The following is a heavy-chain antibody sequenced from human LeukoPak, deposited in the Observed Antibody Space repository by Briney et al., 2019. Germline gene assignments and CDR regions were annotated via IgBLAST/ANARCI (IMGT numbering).Heavy chain of an antibody. J-gene: IGHJ4*02. CDR1: GGSISSGGYY. Sequence: PSETLSLTCTVSGGSISSGGYYWSWIRQHPGKGLEWIGYIYYSGSTYYNPSLKSRVTISVDTSKNQFSLKLSSVTAADTAVYYCARRDGDYEGFDYWGQGTLVTVSS. V-gene: IGHV4-31*03. CDR3: ARRDGDYEGFDY. CDR2: IYYSGST. D-gene: IGHD4-17*01.